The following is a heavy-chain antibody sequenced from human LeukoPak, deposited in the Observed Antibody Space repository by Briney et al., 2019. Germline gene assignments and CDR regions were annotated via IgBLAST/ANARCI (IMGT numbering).Heavy chain of an antibody. Sequence: GSSVKVSCKASGGTFSSYAISWVRQAPGQGLEWMGGIIPIFGTANYAQKFQGRVTITTDESTSTAYMGLSSLRSEDTAVYYCAREDYGGNSNWFDPWGQGTLVTVSS. CDR3: AREDYGGNSNWFDP. CDR1: GGTFSSYA. CDR2: IIPIFGTA. V-gene: IGHV1-69*05. J-gene: IGHJ5*02. D-gene: IGHD4-23*01.